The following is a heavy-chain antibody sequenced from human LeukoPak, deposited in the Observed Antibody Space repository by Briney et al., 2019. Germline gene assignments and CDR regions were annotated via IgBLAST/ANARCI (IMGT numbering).Heavy chain of an antibody. CDR3: ARGRRLRFLEWTKAHVDAFDI. J-gene: IGHJ3*02. CDR1: GGSISSSSYY. Sequence: PSETLSLTCTVSGGSISSSSYYWGWIRQPPGKGLEWIGSIYHSGSTYYNPSLKSRVTISVATSKNQFSLKLSSVTAADTAVYYCARGRRLRFLEWTKAHVDAFDIWGQGTMVTVSS. CDR2: IYHSGST. D-gene: IGHD3-3*01. V-gene: IGHV4-39*07.